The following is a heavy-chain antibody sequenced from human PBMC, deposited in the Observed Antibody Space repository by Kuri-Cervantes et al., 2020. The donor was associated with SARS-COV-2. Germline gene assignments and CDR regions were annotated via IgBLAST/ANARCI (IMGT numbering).Heavy chain of an antibody. Sequence: ASVKVSCKASGYTFTSYYMHWVRQAPGQGLEWMGIINPSGGSTSYAQKFQGRVTMTRDTSTRTVYMELSSLRTEDTAVYYCARENNCSGGSCYYGYYYYMDVWGKGTTVTVSS. J-gene: IGHJ6*03. D-gene: IGHD2-15*01. CDR1: GYTFTSYY. V-gene: IGHV1-46*03. CDR3: ARENNCSGGSCYYGYYYYMDV. CDR2: INPSGGST.